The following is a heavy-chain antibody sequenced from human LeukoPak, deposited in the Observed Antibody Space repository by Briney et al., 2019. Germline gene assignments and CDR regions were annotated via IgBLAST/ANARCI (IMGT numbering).Heavy chain of an antibody. CDR3: AKGLGGDIVATIYDC. Sequence: PGRSLRLSCAASGFTFDDYAMYWVRQAPGKGLEWVSGISWNSGNIGYAGSVKGRFTIPRDNAKNSLYLQMNSLRAEDTALYYCAKGLGGDIVATIYDCWGQGTLVTVSS. D-gene: IGHD5-12*01. CDR2: ISWNSGNI. CDR1: GFTFDDYA. J-gene: IGHJ4*02. V-gene: IGHV3-9*01.